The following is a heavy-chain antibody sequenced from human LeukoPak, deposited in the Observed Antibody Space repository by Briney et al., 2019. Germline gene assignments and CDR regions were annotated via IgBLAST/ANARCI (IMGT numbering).Heavy chain of an antibody. J-gene: IGHJ4*02. CDR1: AFTFSSYE. Sequence: PGGSLRLSCTASAFTFSSYEMNWVRQAPGKGLEWVSYISTSDSTKYYADSVKGRFTISRDNAKHSLYLQMTSMSADATAIYYCARDFGYYGSGSYPDCFDYWGQGTLVTVSS. V-gene: IGHV3-48*03. CDR3: ARDFGYYGSGSYPDCFDY. CDR2: ISTSDSTK. D-gene: IGHD3-10*01.